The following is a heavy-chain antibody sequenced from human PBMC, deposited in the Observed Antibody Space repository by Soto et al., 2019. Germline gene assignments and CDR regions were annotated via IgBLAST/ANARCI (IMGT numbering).Heavy chain of an antibody. J-gene: IGHJ4*02. D-gene: IGHD3-10*01. Sequence: ASVKVSCKASGFTFTSSAMQWVRQARGQRLEWIGWIGACSGNTNYAQKLQGRVTTTADTSTSTAYMELRSLRSDDTAVYYCARERDYGSGTYFDYWGQGTLVTVSS. CDR3: ARERDYGSGTYFDY. CDR1: GFTFTSSA. CDR2: IGACSGNT. V-gene: IGHV1-18*01.